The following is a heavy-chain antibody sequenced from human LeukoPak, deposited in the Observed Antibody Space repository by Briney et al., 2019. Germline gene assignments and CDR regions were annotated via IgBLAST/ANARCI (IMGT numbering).Heavy chain of an antibody. CDR3: TKDHGSGSYYFDY. Sequence: GGSLRLSCAASGFTFSNVWMSWVRQAPEKGLEWVGRIKSKTDGGTVDYAAPVKGRFTISRDDLKNTLYLEMNSLKTEDTAVYYCTKDHGSGSYYFDYWGQGTLVTVSS. CDR1: GFTFSNVW. V-gene: IGHV3-15*01. D-gene: IGHD3-10*01. J-gene: IGHJ4*02. CDR2: IKSKTDGGTV.